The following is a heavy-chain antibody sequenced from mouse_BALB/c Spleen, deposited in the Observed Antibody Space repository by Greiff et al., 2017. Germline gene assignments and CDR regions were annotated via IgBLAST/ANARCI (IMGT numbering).Heavy chain of an antibody. CDR3: VRGTPGAMDY. CDR2: IRSKSNNYAT. V-gene: IGHV10-1*02. CDR1: GFTFNTYA. D-gene: IGHD2-14*01. Sequence: EVHLVESGGGLVQPKGSLKLSCAASGFTFNTYAMNWVRQAPGKGLEWVARIRSKSNNYATYYADSVKDRFTISRDDSQSMLYLQMNNLKTEDTAMYYCVRGTPGAMDYWGQGTSVTVSS. J-gene: IGHJ4*01.